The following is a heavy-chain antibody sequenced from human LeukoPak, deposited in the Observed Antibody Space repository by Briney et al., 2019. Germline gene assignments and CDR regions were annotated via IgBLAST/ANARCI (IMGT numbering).Heavy chain of an antibody. CDR1: GGSISSGGYS. CDR3: TRGRRSGLSGAVDY. Sequence: SQTLSLTCAVSGGSISSGGYSWSWIRQPPGKGLEWIGEINHSGSTNYIPSLKSRVTISVDTSKNQFSLKLNSVTAADTAIYYCTRGRRSGLSGAVDYWGQGTLVTVSS. CDR2: INHSGST. D-gene: IGHD3-22*01. V-gene: IGHV4-30-2*01. J-gene: IGHJ4*02.